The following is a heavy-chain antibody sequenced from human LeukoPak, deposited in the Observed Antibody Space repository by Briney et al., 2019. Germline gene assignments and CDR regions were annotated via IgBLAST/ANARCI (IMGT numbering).Heavy chain of an antibody. CDR3: AKGPLGYCSSTSCPHFDY. CDR1: GFTFSLYA. D-gene: IGHD2-2*01. CDR2: ISGSGGST. V-gene: IGHV3-23*01. Sequence: GGSLRLSCAASGFTFSLYAMSWVRQAPGKGLEWVSAISGSGGSTYYADSVKGRFTISRDNSKNTLYLQMNSLRAEDTAVYYCAKGPLGYCSSTSCPHFDYWGQGTLVTVSS. J-gene: IGHJ4*02.